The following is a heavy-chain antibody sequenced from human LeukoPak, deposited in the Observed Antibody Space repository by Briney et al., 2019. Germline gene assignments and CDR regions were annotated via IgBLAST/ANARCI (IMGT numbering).Heavy chain of an antibody. CDR2: ISSSGSTI. CDR1: GFIFSSYE. V-gene: IGHV3-48*03. D-gene: IGHD2-15*01. Sequence: PGGSLRLSCAASGFIFSSYEMNWVRQAPGKGLEWVSYISSSGSTIYYADSVKGRFTISRDNSKNTLYLQMNSLRAEDTAVYYCARSRCSGGTCYGLDYWGQGTLVTVSS. CDR3: ARSRCSGGTCYGLDY. J-gene: IGHJ4*02.